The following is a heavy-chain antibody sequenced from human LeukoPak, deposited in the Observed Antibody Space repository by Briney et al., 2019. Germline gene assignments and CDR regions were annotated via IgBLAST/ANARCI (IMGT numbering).Heavy chain of an antibody. CDR1: GYTFTGYY. Sequence: ASVKVSCKASGYTFTGYYMHWVRQAPGQGLEWMGRINPNSGGTNYAQKFQGRVTMTRDTSISTAYMELSRLRSDDTAVYYRARGDYGSGSYPYFDYWGQGTLVTVSS. CDR2: INPNSGGT. D-gene: IGHD3-10*01. J-gene: IGHJ4*02. CDR3: ARGDYGSGSYPYFDY. V-gene: IGHV1-2*06.